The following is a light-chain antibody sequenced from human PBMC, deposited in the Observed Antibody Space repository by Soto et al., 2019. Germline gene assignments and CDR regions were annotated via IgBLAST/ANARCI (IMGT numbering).Light chain of an antibody. Sequence: EIVLTQSPGTLSLSPGERATLSCRASQSISSSYLAWYQQKPGQAPRLLVYGASSRATGIPDRFSGSGSGTDFTLTISRLEPEDFAVYSCQQYGSSRLTFGPGTRWIS. CDR2: GAS. CDR3: QQYGSSRLT. CDR1: QSISSSY. J-gene: IGKJ3*01. V-gene: IGKV3-20*01.